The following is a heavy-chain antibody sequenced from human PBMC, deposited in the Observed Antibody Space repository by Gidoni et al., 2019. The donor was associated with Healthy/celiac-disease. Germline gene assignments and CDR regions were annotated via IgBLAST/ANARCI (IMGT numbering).Heavy chain of an antibody. Sequence: LRLSCSASGFTFSSYGRRWVRQAPGKGLEWVANIKKDGSENYYVDSVKGRFTIARDNAKNSRYMQMNSRRAEDKAGYYGASDSYYVCDYWGQGTLVTVSS. J-gene: IGHJ4*02. CDR1: GFTFSSYG. V-gene: IGHV3-7*03. CDR2: IKKDGSEN. D-gene: IGHD2-2*01. CDR3: ASDSYYVCDY.